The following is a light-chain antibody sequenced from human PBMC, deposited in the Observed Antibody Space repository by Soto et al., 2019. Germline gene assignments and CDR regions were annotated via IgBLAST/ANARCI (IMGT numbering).Light chain of an antibody. V-gene: IGLV3-21*02. Sequence: ELTQPPSVSVAPGQTARITCGGNNIGSKSVQWYQQKPGRAPVLVVYDDSDRPSGIPERFSGSNSGNTATLTISRVEAGDEADYYCQVWDSSSDHFVFGTGTKV. J-gene: IGLJ1*01. CDR2: DDS. CDR3: QVWDSSSDHFV. CDR1: NIGSKS.